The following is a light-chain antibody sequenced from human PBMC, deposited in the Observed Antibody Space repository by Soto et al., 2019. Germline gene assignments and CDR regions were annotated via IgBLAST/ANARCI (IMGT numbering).Light chain of an antibody. Sequence: DIQMTQSPSTLSASVGDRVTITCRASQSIGSWLAWYQQKPGKAPNLLIYKASSLESGVPSRFSGSGSGTEFTLTISSLQPYDFATYYCQQNNSRWTFGQGTKVEIK. J-gene: IGKJ1*01. V-gene: IGKV1-5*03. CDR2: KAS. CDR1: QSIGSW. CDR3: QQNNSRWT.